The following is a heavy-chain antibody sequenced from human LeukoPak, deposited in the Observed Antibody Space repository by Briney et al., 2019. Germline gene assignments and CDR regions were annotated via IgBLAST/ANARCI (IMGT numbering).Heavy chain of an antibody. J-gene: IGHJ4*02. Sequence: SQTLSLTCTVSGGSISSGSYYWSWIRQPAGKGLEWIGRIYTSGSTNYNPSLKSRVTMSVDTSKNQFSLKLSSVTAADTAVYYCARHTQDYGDYVFDSWGQGTLVTVSS. CDR1: GGSISSGSYY. V-gene: IGHV4-61*02. CDR3: ARHTQDYGDYVFDS. D-gene: IGHD4-17*01. CDR2: IYTSGST.